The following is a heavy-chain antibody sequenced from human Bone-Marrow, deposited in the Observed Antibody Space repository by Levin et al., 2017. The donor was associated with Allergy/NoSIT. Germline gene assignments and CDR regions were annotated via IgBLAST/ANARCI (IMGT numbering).Heavy chain of an antibody. D-gene: IGHD6-13*01. Sequence: GGSLRLSCAASGFTFSSYSMNWVRQAPGKGLEWVSSISSSSSYIYYADSVKGRFTISRDNAKNSLYLQMNSPRAEDTAVYYCARVAAAGGVDYWGQGTLVTVSS. CDR2: ISSSSSYI. CDR1: GFTFSSYS. CDR3: ARVAAAGGVDY. V-gene: IGHV3-21*01. J-gene: IGHJ4*02.